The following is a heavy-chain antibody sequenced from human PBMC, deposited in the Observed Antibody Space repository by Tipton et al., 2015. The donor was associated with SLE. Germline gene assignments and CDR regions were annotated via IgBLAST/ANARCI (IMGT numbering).Heavy chain of an antibody. V-gene: IGHV1-46*01. CDR1: GYPFTTYG. CDR3: ARDPEGERGGDCRDY. CDR2: LNPSGGST. Sequence: QLVQSGAEVKKPGASVKVSCKASGYPFTTYGITWVRQAPGQGLEWMGILNPSGGSTNYAQKFQGRVTMTRDTSTSTVYMELSSLRSEDTAVYYCARDPEGERGGDCRDYWGQGTLVTVSS. D-gene: IGHD1-1*01. J-gene: IGHJ4*02.